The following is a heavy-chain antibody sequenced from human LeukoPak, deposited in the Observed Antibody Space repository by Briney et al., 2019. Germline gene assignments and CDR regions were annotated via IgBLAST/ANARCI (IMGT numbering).Heavy chain of an antibody. CDR1: GGAMSGYY. V-gene: IGHV4-59*01. D-gene: IGHD4-11*01. CDR2: IHYSGST. Sequence: SETLSLTCTVSGGAMSGYYWTWIRQSPGRRLEWIAYIHYSGSTNYKPSLKSRVTTSVDTSKNQFSLRLNSVTAADTAVYYCARLRGNYFPDYWGQGTLVTVSS. J-gene: IGHJ4*02. CDR3: ARLRGNYFPDY.